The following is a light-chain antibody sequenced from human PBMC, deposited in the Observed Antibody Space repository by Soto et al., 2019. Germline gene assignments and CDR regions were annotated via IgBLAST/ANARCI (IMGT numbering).Light chain of an antibody. CDR1: GRDVGGYNY. V-gene: IGLV2-14*01. Sequence: QSALTQPASVSGSPGQSITISCSGTGRDVGGYNYVSWYQQHPGEAPKLIIYDVSNRPSGVSNRFSASKSGNTASLTISGLQAEDDADYYCSSYTSSSTRLYVFGTGTKVTVL. CDR3: SSYTSSSTRLYV. J-gene: IGLJ1*01. CDR2: DVS.